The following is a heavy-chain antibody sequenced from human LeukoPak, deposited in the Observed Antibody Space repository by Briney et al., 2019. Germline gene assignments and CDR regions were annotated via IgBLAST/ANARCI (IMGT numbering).Heavy chain of an antibody. V-gene: IGHV3-30*04. CDR1: GSTFRNHA. J-gene: IGHJ6*03. CDR3: VGSPTYYYMDV. D-gene: IGHD3-10*01. CDR2: ISHDGGND. Sequence: VGSLRLSCAASGSTFRNHAIHWVRQAPGKGLEWVTVISHDGGNDYYRDSVKGRFTISRDNSKNTVLLQMNSLSPDDTAIYYCVGSPTYYYMDVWGKGTTVTVSS.